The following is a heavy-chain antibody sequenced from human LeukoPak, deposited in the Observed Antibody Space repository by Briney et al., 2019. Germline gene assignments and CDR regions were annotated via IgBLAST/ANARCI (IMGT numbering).Heavy chain of an antibody. CDR2: INHSGST. V-gene: IGHV4-4*02. CDR1: GGSISSSNW. J-gene: IGHJ5*02. D-gene: IGHD1-1*01. Sequence: SETLSLTCAVSGGSISSSNWWSWVRQPPGKGLEWIGEINHSGSTNYNPSLKSRVTISVDTSKNQFSLKLSSVTAADTALYFCARDSMRIQTGTTPWGQGTLVTVSS. CDR3: ARDSMRIQTGTTP.